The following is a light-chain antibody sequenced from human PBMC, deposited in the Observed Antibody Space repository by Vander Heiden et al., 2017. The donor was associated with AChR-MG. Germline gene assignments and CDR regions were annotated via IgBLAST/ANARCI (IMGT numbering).Light chain of an antibody. V-gene: IGLV1-47*01. CDR3: AVWDDSLSRWL. CDR2: RDD. J-gene: IGLJ3*02. Sequence: QSVLTQPPSASGTPGPRVTISCSGGNSNIGSNFVYWYQQFPGTAPKLLIYRDDQRPSGVPDRFSASKSDTSASLAISGPRSEDEAVYYCAVWDDSLSRWLFGGGTKLTVL. CDR1: NSNIGSNF.